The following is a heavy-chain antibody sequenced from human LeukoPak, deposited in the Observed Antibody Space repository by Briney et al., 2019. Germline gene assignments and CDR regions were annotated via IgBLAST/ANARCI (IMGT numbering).Heavy chain of an antibody. V-gene: IGHV3-53*01. D-gene: IGHD6-13*01. J-gene: IGHJ4*02. CDR3: AKDEVATGIIEYYFDY. Sequence: PGGSLRLSCAASGSSGTTNYMSWVRQAPGKGLEFVSIVYGGDTTVYADSVKGRFTISRDNSKNTLYLQMNSLRAEDTAVYYCAKDEVATGIIEYYFDYWGQGTLVTVSS. CDR1: GSSGTTNY. CDR2: VYGGDTT.